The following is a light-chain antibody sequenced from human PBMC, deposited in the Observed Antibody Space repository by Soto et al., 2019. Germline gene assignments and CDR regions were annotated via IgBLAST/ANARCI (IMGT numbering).Light chain of an antibody. J-gene: IGKJ1*01. CDR1: QSLLHSNGYNY. CDR2: LGS. V-gene: IGKV2-28*01. Sequence: DSVMTQFPLSLSVTPGEPASISCRSSQSLLHSNGYNYLDWYVQKPGQSPQLLIYLGSNRASGVPDRFSGSGSGTEFTLKISTVEAEDVGVYYCMQALQIRVEFGQGTKVEIK. CDR3: MQALQIRVE.